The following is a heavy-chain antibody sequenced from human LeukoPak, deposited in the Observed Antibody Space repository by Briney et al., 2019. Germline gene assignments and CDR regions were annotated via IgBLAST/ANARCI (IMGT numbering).Heavy chain of an antibody. J-gene: IGHJ4*02. Sequence: ASVKVSCKASGGTFSSYGISWVRQAPGQGLEWMGWISAYNGNTNYAQKLQGRVTMTTDTSTSTAYMELRSLRSDDTAVYYCAQRSGYSGSYYPLGVWGQGTLVTVSS. CDR1: GGTFSSYG. CDR2: ISAYNGNT. D-gene: IGHD1-26*01. V-gene: IGHV1-18*01. CDR3: AQRSGYSGSYYPLGV.